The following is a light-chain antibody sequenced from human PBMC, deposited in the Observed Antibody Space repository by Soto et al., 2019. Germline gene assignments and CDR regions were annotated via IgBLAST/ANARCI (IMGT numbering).Light chain of an antibody. CDR3: QQYDNLPPTWT. V-gene: IGKV1-33*01. CDR2: DAS. CDR1: QDIATY. Sequence: DIQMTQSPSSLSASVGNRVTITCQASQDIATYLNWYQQKPGKAPNLLIYDASNLKTGVPSRFSGGASGTHFTFTISNLQPEDIATYYCQQYDNLPPTWTFGQGTKVEI. J-gene: IGKJ1*01.